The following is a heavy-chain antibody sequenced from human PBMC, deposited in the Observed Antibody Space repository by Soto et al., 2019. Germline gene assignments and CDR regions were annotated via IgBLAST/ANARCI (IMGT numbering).Heavy chain of an antibody. J-gene: IGHJ3*02. CDR1: GYTFTSYA. CDR3: ACGGVLRLGELSLFDAFDI. D-gene: IGHD3-16*02. CDR2: INAGNGNT. V-gene: IGHV1-3*01. Sequence: ASVKVSCKASGYTFTSYAMHWVRQAPGQRLEWMGWINAGNGNTKYSQKFQGRVTITRDTSASTAYMELSSLRSEDTAVYYCACGGVLRLGELSLFDAFDIWGQGTMVTVSS.